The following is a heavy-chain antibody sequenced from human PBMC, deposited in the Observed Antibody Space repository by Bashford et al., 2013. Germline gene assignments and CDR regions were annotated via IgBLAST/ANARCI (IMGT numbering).Heavy chain of an antibody. CDR2: VDNSGNTW. D-gene: IGHD3-3*01. CDR3: VTMSKRQPPR. CDR1: GFTFSSYG. J-gene: IGHJ1*01. V-gene: IGHV4-59*04. Sequence: GSLRLSCAASGFTFSSYGMHWVRQAPGKGLEWIGCVDNSGNTWYSTSFQTRRLAMSIDTSQNEFSLRLSSVTASDTAVYYCVTMSKRQPPRWGQGTLVTVSS.